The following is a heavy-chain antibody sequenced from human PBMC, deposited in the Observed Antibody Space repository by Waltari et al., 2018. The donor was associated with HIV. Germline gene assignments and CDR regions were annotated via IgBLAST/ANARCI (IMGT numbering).Heavy chain of an antibody. V-gene: IGHV4-4*07. CDR2: IFYTGTA. J-gene: IGHJ5*02. CDR1: GGSINSFF. D-gene: IGHD1-26*01. Sequence: QVRLQESGPGLVRPSETLSITCTVSGGSINSFFWTWIRQPAGKGLEWIGRIFYTGTANYNPSLDSRVALSIDRSNYQVTLTLSNVTAADTAVYYCAREGEPGGPRALDLWGQGALFTVSS. CDR3: AREGEPGGPRALDL.